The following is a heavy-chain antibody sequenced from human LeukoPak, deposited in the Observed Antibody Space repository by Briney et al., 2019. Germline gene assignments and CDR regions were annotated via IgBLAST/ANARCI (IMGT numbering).Heavy chain of an antibody. V-gene: IGHV1-18*01. CDR1: GYTFTSYG. J-gene: IGHJ4*02. Sequence: ASVKVSCKASGYTFTSYGISWVRQAPGQGLEWMGWISAYNGNTNYAQKLQGRVTITRDTSASTAYMELSSQRSEDTAVYYCAREGGITMVRGVSYFDYWGQGTLVTVSS. D-gene: IGHD3-10*01. CDR2: ISAYNGNT. CDR3: AREGGITMVRGVSYFDY.